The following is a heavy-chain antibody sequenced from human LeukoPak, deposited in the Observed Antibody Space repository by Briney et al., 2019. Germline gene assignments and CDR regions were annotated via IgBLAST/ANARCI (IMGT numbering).Heavy chain of an antibody. V-gene: IGHV4-4*02. CDR3: ARVRASDYVWGSYRTNWFDP. CDR2: IYHSAST. D-gene: IGHD3-16*02. CDR1: GGSINSSNW. Sequence: SETLSLTCAVSGGSINSSNWWTWVRQPPGKGLEWIGEIYHSASTNYNPSLKSRVTISVDKSKNQFSLKLGSVPAADTAVYYCARVRASDYVWGSYRTNWFDPWGQGTLVTVSS. J-gene: IGHJ5*02.